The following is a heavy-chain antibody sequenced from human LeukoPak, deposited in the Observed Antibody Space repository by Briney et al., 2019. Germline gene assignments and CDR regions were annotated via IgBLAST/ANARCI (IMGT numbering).Heavy chain of an antibody. J-gene: IGHJ4*02. CDR2: IYTSGST. CDR1: GGSISSYY. V-gene: IGHV4-4*07. Sequence: SETLSLTCTVSGGSISSYYWSWIRQPAGKGLEWIGRIYTSGSTNYNPPLKSRVTMSVDTSKNQFSLKLSSVTAADTAVYYCAREIFYSSSFDYWGQGTLVTVSS. D-gene: IGHD6-13*01. CDR3: AREIFYSSSFDY.